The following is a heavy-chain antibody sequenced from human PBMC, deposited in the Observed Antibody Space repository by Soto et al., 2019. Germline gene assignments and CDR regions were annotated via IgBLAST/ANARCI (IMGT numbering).Heavy chain of an antibody. V-gene: IGHV1-69*12. D-gene: IGHD3-3*02. CDR2: IMPVFPTA. CDR3: ARDKDRQQLGGNYYYIMDV. Sequence: QVQPVQSGAEVKKPGSSVKVSCKTSGGTFRTSAISWVRQAPGQGLEWMGGIMPVFPTADYAQKFQGRVTITADESTSTAYMELSSLRSEDTAVYYCARDKDRQQLGGNYYYIMDVWGQGTTVTVSS. CDR1: GGTFRTSA. J-gene: IGHJ6*01.